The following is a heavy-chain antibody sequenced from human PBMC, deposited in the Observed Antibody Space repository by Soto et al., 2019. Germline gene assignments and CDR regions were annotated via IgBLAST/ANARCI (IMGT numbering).Heavy chain of an antibody. CDR3: ERVPTGLRYIYYGSGSFYFDY. CDR2: IYYSGST. J-gene: IGHJ4*02. V-gene: IGHV4-31*03. D-gene: IGHD3-10*01. CDR1: GDSISSGGYY. Sequence: QVQLQESGPGLVKPSQTLSLTCTVSGDSISSGGYYWSWIRQHPGKGLEWIGYIYYSGSTYYNPSLKSRVTISVDTSKNQFSLKLSSVTAADTAVYYCERVPTGLRYIYYGSGSFYFDYWGQGTLVTVSS.